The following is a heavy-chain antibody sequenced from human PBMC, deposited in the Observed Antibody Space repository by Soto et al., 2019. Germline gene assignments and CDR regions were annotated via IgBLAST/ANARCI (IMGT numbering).Heavy chain of an antibody. J-gene: IGHJ3*02. CDR1: GFTFANYA. CDR2: ISWNSGRR. D-gene: IGHD6-6*01. CDR3: AKDMNIAAPPGAFDI. V-gene: IGHV3-9*01. Sequence: PGVSVRLSCAASGFTFANYAMHLFHQNPEKGLEWVSGISWNSGRRGYADSVKGRFTISRDNAKNSLYLQMNSLRAEDTALYYCAKDMNIAAPPGAFDIWGQGTMVTV.